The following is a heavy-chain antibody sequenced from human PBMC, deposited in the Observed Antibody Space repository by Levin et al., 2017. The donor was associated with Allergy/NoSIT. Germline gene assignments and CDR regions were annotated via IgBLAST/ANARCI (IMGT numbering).Heavy chain of an antibody. CDR3: ARESPFDY. J-gene: IGHJ4*02. V-gene: IGHV1-2*02. Sequence: GESLKISCQASGYTFTGYYMHWVRQAPGQGLEWMGWINPNSGGTNYAQKFQGRVTMTRDTSISTAYMELSRLRSDDTAVYYCARESPFDYWGQGTLVTVSS. CDR1: GYTFTGYY. CDR2: INPNSGGT.